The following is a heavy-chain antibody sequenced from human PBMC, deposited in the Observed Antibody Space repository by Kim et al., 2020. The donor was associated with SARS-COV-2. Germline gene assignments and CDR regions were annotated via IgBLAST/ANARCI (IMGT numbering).Heavy chain of an antibody. CDR2: ITGDSRTI. V-gene: IGHV3-48*02. CDR3: VRSSGSLDF. J-gene: IGHJ4*02. Sequence: GGSLRLSCAASGFTFSPYSMNWVRQTPGKGLEWLSYITGDSRTIHYADSVKGRFTISRDNGKNLLFLQMNSLRDEDTAVYFCVRSSGSLDFWGQGTQVSVSS. D-gene: IGHD3-10*01. CDR1: GFTFSPYS.